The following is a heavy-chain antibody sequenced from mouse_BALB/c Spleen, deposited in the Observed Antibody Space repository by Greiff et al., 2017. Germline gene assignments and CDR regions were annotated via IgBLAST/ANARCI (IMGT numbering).Heavy chain of an antibody. D-gene: IGHD2-10*02. CDR2: IWRGGST. Sequence: VQLQQSGPSLVQPSQSLSITCTVSGFSLTSYGVHWVRQSPGKGLEWLGVIWRGGSTDYNAAFMSRLSITKDNSKSQVFFKMNSLQAYDTAIYYCAKKAYGNYDAMDYWGQGTSVTVSS. CDR3: AKKAYGNYDAMDY. J-gene: IGHJ4*01. V-gene: IGHV2-5-1*01. CDR1: GFSLTSYG.